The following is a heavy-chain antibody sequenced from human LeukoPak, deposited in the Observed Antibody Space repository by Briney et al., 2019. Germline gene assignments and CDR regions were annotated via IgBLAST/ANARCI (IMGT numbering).Heavy chain of an antibody. V-gene: IGHV1-2*04. CDR1: GYTFTDYY. Sequence: AAVKVSCNASGYTFTDYYIHLVRQAPGQGLEWMGWINPNSGDTNLAQKFQGWVTMTRDTSIGTAYLELSRLTSDDTAVYYCARDRGPQWWGSFDYWGQGTWSPSPQ. CDR3: ARDRGPQWWGSFDY. D-gene: IGHD3-16*01. CDR2: INPNSGDT. J-gene: IGHJ4*02.